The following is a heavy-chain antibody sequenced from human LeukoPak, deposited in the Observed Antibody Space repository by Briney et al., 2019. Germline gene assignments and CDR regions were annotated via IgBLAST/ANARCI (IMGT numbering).Heavy chain of an antibody. D-gene: IGHD6-13*01. V-gene: IGHV4-59*12. CDR2: VYYSGGT. CDR3: ARGGRYSSHLGY. J-gene: IGHJ4*02. CDR1: GGSISTYY. Sequence: PSETLSLTCTVSGGSISTYYWSWIRQPPGKGLEWIGYVYYSGGTNYNPSLKSRVTISVDTSKNQFSLKLSSVTAADTAVYYCARGGRYSSHLGYWGQGTLVTVSS.